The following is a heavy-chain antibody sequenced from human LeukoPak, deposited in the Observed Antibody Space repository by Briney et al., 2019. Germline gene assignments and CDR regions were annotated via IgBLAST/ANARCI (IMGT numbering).Heavy chain of an antibody. Sequence: PGGSLRLSCTVSGFIFGNYGMHWVRQAPGKGLEYVSAISRRGDSTYYAKSVKGRFATSRDNSKSTLYLQINSLSIEDTAVYYCARDRSDYGKNYLDSWGQGTLVAVSS. CDR3: ARDRSDYGKNYLDS. D-gene: IGHD4-17*01. CDR2: ISRRGDST. V-gene: IGHV3-64*01. J-gene: IGHJ4*02. CDR1: GFIFGNYG.